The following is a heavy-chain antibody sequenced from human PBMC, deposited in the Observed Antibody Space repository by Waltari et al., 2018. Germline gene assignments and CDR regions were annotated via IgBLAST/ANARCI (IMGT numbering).Heavy chain of an antibody. V-gene: IGHV3-7*01. CDR1: EFTFRNYW. CDR2: INEDGSKS. J-gene: IGHJ4*02. CDR3: ASGPDHGDF. Sequence: EMQLVESGGGLVQPGGSLRLFCAASEFTFRNYWMTWVRQAPGRGLEWVANINEDGSKSFYVDSVKGRFTISRDNAKNSLYLQMNSRRAEDTAIYYCASGPDHGDFWGQGTLVTVSS.